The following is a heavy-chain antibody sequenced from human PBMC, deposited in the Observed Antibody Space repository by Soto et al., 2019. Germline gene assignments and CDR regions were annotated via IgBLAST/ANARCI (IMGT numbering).Heavy chain of an antibody. D-gene: IGHD3-9*01. J-gene: IGHJ5*02. V-gene: IGHV4-59*01. CDR2: IYYSGST. CDR3: ARDRWRGRYFDWLEDWFDP. Sequence: AETLSLTCAVSGGSISSYYWSWIRQPPGKGLEWIGYIYYSGSTNYNPSLKSRVTISVDTSKNQFSLKLSSVTAADTAVYYCARDRWRGRYFDWLEDWFDPWGQGTLVTVSS. CDR1: GGSISSYY.